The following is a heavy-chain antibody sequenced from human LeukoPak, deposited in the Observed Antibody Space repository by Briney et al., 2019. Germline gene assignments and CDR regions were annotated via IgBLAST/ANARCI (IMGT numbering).Heavy chain of an antibody. J-gene: IGHJ4*02. CDR1: GGSISSYY. Sequence: PETLSLTCTVSGGSISSYYWSWIRQPPGKGLEWIGYIYYSGSTNYNPSLKSRVTISVDTSKNQFSLKLSSVTAADTAVYYCARVGALQEHYYDSSGYYSFDYWGQGTLVTVSS. CDR3: ARVGALQEHYYDSSGYYSFDY. CDR2: IYYSGST. D-gene: IGHD3-22*01. V-gene: IGHV4-59*01.